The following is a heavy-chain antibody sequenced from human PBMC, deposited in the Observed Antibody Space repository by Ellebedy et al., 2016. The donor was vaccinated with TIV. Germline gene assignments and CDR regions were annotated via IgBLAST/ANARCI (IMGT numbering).Heavy chain of an antibody. CDR3: ARGHDASGYHSFDL. Sequence: GESLKISXAASGFTFSSYRMHWVRQAPGKGLVWVSLINHDGRSTIYADSVKGRFTISRDNAKNTLYLQINSLRAEDTAVYYCARGHDASGYHSFDLWGRGTLVTVSS. V-gene: IGHV3-74*01. J-gene: IGHJ2*01. D-gene: IGHD3-22*01. CDR1: GFTFSSYR. CDR2: INHDGRST.